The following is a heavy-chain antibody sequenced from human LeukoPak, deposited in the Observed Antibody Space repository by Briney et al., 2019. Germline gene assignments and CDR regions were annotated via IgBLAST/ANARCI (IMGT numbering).Heavy chain of an antibody. D-gene: IGHD3-22*01. Sequence: ASVKVSCKASGYTFTSYDINWVRQATGQGLEWMGWMSPNSGNTGYAQRFQGRVTMTRNTSISTAYMELSSLRSEDTAVYYCARPAGSQYYYDSSGYYFDYWGQGTLVTVSS. CDR3: ARPAGSQYYYDSSGYYFDY. CDR2: MSPNSGNT. CDR1: GYTFTSYD. V-gene: IGHV1-8*01. J-gene: IGHJ4*02.